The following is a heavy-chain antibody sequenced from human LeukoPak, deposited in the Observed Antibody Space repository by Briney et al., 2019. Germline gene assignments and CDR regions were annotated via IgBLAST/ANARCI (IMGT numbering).Heavy chain of an antibody. D-gene: IGHD3-10*01. J-gene: IGHJ4*02. V-gene: IGHV4-34*01. CDR1: GGSISSYY. Sequence: PSETLSLTCTVSGGSISSYYWSWIRQPPGKGLEWMGEINHSGSTNYNPSLKSRVTISVDTSKNQFSLKLSSVTAADTAVYYCARGRPLLWFGESPGVFDYWGQGTLVTVSS. CDR3: ARGRPLLWFGESPGVFDY. CDR2: INHSGST.